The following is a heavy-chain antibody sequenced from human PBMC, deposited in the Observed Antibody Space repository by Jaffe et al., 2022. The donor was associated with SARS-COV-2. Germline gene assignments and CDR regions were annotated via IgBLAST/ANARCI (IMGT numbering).Heavy chain of an antibody. CDR2: IDWDDDK. D-gene: IGHD6-19*01. CDR3: ARTIAGYRQVGWYRFDY. V-gene: IGHV2-70*01. J-gene: IGHJ4*02. Sequence: QVTLRESGPALVKPTQTLTLTCTFSGFSLSTSGMCVSWIRQPPGKALEWLALIDWDDDKYYSTSLKTRLTISKDTSKNQVVLTMTNMDPVDTATYYCARTIAGYRQVGWYRFDYWGQGTLVTVSS. CDR1: GFSLSTSGMC.